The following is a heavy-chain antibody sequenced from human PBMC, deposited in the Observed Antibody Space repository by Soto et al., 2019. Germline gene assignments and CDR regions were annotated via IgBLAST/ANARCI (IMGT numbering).Heavy chain of an antibody. Sequence: GGSLRLSCAASGFTFSSCAMSWVRQAPGKGLEWVSAISGSGGGTYYADSVKGRFTISRDNSKNTLYLQMNSLRAEDTAVYYCAKAPGYGDYVWYFDLWGRGTLVTVSS. CDR3: AKAPGYGDYVWYFDL. V-gene: IGHV3-23*01. CDR1: GFTFSSCA. D-gene: IGHD4-17*01. J-gene: IGHJ2*01. CDR2: ISGSGGGT.